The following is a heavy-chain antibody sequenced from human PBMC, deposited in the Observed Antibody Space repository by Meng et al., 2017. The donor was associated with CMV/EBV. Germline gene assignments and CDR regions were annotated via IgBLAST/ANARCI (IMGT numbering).Heavy chain of an antibody. CDR1: GFTFSSYA. CDR2: ISSNGGST. CDR3: ARVASNAVITGAFDI. V-gene: IGHV3-64*02. D-gene: IGHD3-16*01. J-gene: IGHJ3*02. Sequence: GGSLRLSCAAPGFTFSSYAMHWVRQAPGKGLEYVSAISSNGGSTYYADSVKGRFTISRDNSKNTLYLQMGSLRAEDMAVYYCARVASNAVITGAFDIWGQGTMVTVSS.